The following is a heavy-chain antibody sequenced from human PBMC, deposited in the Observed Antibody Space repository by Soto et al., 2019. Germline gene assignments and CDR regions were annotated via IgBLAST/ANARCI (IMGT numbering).Heavy chain of an antibody. D-gene: IGHD2-15*01. J-gene: IGHJ4*02. CDR3: ARCRDSFGFDS. V-gene: IGHV4-31*03. CDR2: IHYRGRT. Sequence: QVQLQESGPGLVKPSDTLSLTCNVSGGSIKSGGYYWGWIRQPPGKGLEWIGYIHYRGRTSYNPSLESRASISLDTSGHHFSLNLIAMTAADTAVYYCARCRDSFGFDSWGQGTLVTVSS. CDR1: GGSIKSGGYY.